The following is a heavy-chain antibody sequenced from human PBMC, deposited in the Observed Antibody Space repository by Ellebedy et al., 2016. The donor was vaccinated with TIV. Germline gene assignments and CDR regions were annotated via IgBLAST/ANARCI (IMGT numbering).Heavy chain of an antibody. Sequence: SETLSLTCAAYGGSLSGYYWSWVRQPPGKGLEWIGEMNQSGNTNYNTSLKSRVTISVDTSKNHFSLRLSSVTAADTAVYYCAEGRSGWYYFDYWGQGTLVTVSS. CDR3: AEGRSGWYYFDY. D-gene: IGHD6-19*01. V-gene: IGHV4-34*01. CDR1: GGSLSGYY. J-gene: IGHJ4*02. CDR2: MNQSGNT.